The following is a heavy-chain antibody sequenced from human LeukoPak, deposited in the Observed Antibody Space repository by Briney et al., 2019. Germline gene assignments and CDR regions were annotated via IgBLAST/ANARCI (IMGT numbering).Heavy chain of an antibody. D-gene: IGHD3-3*01. CDR2: ISSSSSYI. Sequence: PGGSLRLSCAASGFTFSSYSMNWVRQAPGKGLEWVSSISSSSSYIYYADSVKGRFTISRDNAKNSLYLQMNSLRAEDTAVYYCARCITIFGVVDYYMDVWGKGTTGTVSS. V-gene: IGHV3-21*01. CDR1: GFTFSSYS. J-gene: IGHJ6*03. CDR3: ARCITIFGVVDYYMDV.